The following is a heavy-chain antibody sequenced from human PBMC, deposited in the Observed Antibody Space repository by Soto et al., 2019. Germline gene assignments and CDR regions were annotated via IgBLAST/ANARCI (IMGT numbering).Heavy chain of an antibody. D-gene: IGHD6-19*01. J-gene: IGHJ4*02. CDR2: IWYDGSNK. V-gene: IGHV3-33*01. CDR3: AREYIAVAGFDY. Sequence: QVQLVESGGGVVQPGRSLRLSCAASGFTFSSYGMHWVRQAPGKGLEWVAVIWYDGSNKYYADSVKGRFTISRDNSKNTLYLQMNSLRAEDTAVYYCAREYIAVAGFDYWGQGTLVTVSS. CDR1: GFTFSSYG.